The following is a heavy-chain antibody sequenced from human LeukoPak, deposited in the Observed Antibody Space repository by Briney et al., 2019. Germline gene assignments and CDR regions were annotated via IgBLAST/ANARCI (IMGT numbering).Heavy chain of an antibody. CDR1: GFMFSSYS. J-gene: IGHJ3*02. CDR2: ISSGSDHI. Sequence: KPGGSLRLSCAASGFMFSSYSMNWVRQAPGKGLEWVSSISSGSDHILYADSVKGRFTISRDNAKNLLYLQMNSLRDEDTAVYYCAKDLAAAGHDAFDIWGQGTMVTVSS. V-gene: IGHV3-21*01. CDR3: AKDLAAAGHDAFDI. D-gene: IGHD6-13*01.